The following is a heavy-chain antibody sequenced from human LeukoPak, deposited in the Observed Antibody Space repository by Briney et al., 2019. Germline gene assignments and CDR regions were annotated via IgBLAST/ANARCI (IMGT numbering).Heavy chain of an antibody. Sequence: GGSLRLSCAASGFTFSSYEINWVRQAPGKGLEWISYISSGGSIFCNADSVMGRFTISRDNAKNSLYLQMNSLRAEDTAVYYCAREEAYCSGTSCFRFFDYWGQGTLVSVSS. CDR1: GFTFSSYE. CDR2: ISSGGSIF. J-gene: IGHJ4*02. CDR3: AREEAYCSGTSCFRFFDY. D-gene: IGHD2-15*01. V-gene: IGHV3-48*03.